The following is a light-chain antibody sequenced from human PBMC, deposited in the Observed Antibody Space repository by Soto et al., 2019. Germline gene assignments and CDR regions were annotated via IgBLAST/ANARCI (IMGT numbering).Light chain of an antibody. CDR3: QQRINWPVT. V-gene: IGKV3D-20*02. CDR2: GIS. CDR1: HTISSSY. Sequence: EIVLTQSPGTLSLSPGERATLSCRASHTISSSYLAWYQQKPGQAPRLLMYGISRRATGIPDRFSGSGSGTDFTLTISSLEPEDYAVYYCQQRINWPVTFGPGTKVDIK. J-gene: IGKJ3*01.